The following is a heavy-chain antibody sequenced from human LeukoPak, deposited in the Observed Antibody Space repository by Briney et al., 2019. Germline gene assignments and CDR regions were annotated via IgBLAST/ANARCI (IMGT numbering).Heavy chain of an antibody. CDR3: ARESVALMSPDY. V-gene: IGHV1-2*02. CDR2: INPNSGGT. CDR1: GYTFTGYY. J-gene: IGHJ4*02. Sequence: ASVKVSCKASGYTFTGYYMHWVRQAPGQGLEWMGWINPNSGGTNYAQKFQGRVTMTRDTSISTVYMELSRLRSDDTAVYYCARESVALMSPDYWGQGTLVTVSS. D-gene: IGHD2-8*01.